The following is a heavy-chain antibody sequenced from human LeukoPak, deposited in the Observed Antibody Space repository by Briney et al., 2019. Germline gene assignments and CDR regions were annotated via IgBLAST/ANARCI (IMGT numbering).Heavy chain of an antibody. CDR2: ISGSGGDT. Sequence: PGGSLRLSCAASGFPFTFAMSWVRQAPGKGLEWVSTISGSGGDTYYAESVKGRFTISRDNSKDALYLQMDSLRAEDTAVYYCAKQSTAHSLGEGGRGTLVTVSS. D-gene: IGHD2-15*01. V-gene: IGHV3-23*01. J-gene: IGHJ4*02. CDR3: AKQSTAHSLGE. CDR1: GFPFTFA.